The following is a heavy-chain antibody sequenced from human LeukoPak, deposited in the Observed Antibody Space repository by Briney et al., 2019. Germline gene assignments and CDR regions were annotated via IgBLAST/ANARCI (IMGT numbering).Heavy chain of an antibody. J-gene: IGHJ4*02. CDR2: ISSSGGST. CDR1: GFTFSSYS. CDR3: AKSPLVVTAVLDY. V-gene: IGHV3-23*01. Sequence: PGGSLRLSCAASGFTFSSYSIGWVRQAPGKGLEWVSSISSSGGSTYYADSVKGRFTISRGNSKNTIYLQMNSLRAEDTSVNYCAKSPLVVTAVLDYWGEGTLVTASS. D-gene: IGHD2-2*01.